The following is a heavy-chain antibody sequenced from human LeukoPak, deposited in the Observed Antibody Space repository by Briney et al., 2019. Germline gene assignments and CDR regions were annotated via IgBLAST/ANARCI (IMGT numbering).Heavy chain of an antibody. CDR1: GGSIGTYY. J-gene: IGHJ3*01. Sequence: SETLSLTCGVSGGSIGTYYWSWIRQPPGKGLEWIAFTHKNGNTNYNPSLRSRVAMSLDTSNNRLSLNLNSVTAADTATYFCARHGQRLALDVWGRGTMVIVSS. V-gene: IGHV4-59*08. CDR2: THKNGNT. CDR3: ARHGQRLALDV. D-gene: IGHD3-16*01.